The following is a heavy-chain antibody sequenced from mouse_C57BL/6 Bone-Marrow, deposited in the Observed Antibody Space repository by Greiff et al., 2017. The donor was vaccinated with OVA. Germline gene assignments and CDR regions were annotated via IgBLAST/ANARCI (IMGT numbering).Heavy chain of an antibody. CDR1: GFTFSSYG. CDR2: ISSGGSYT. D-gene: IGHD2-4*01. CDR3: ARQGGGYDYDAPPPY. Sequence: EVQGVESGGDLVKPGGSLKLSCAASGFTFSSYGMSWVRQTPDKRLEWVATISSGGSYTYYPDSVKGRFTISRDNAKNTLYLQMSSLKSEDTAMYYCARQGGGYDYDAPPPYWGQGTLVTVSA. V-gene: IGHV5-6*01. J-gene: IGHJ3*01.